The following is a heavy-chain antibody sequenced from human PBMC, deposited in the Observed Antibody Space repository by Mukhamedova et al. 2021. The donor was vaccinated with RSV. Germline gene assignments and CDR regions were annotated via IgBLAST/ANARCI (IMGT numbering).Heavy chain of an antibody. CDR3: ANRGHSFGYFHY. J-gene: IGHJ4*02. D-gene: IGHD2-15*01. V-gene: IGHV3-23*01. Sequence: AEYMGGRFTISRDNSKNTMYLQMNSLRAEDTALYYCANRGHSFGYFHYWGQGILVTVSS.